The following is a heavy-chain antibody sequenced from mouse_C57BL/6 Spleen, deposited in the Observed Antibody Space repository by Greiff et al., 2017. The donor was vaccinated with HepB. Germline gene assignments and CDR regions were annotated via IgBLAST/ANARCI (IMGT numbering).Heavy chain of an antibody. V-gene: IGHV1-26*01. J-gene: IGHJ4*01. CDR2: INPNNGGT. D-gene: IGHD2-1*01. CDR1: GYTFTDYY. CDR3: ARSGYGKGIDAMDY. Sequence: EVQLQQSGPELVKPGASVKISCKASGYTFTDYYMNWVKQSHGKSLEWIGDINPNNGGTSYNQKFKGKATLTVDKSSSTAYMELRSLTSEDSAVYYCARSGYGKGIDAMDYWGQGTSVTVSS.